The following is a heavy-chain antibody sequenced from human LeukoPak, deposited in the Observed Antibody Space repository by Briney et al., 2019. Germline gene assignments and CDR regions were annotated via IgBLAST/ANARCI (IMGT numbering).Heavy chain of an antibody. J-gene: IGHJ4*02. CDR3: ARTITVIKRYFDF. CDR1: GGSISSTIYY. V-gene: IGHV4-39*01. D-gene: IGHD3-22*01. CDR2: IDYSGST. Sequence: SETLSLTCTVSGGSISSTIYYWGWIRQPPGKGLEWIGSIDYSGSTYYNPSLKSRVTISVDTSKNQFSLNLSSVTAADTAVYYCARTITVIKRYFDFWGQGALVTVSS.